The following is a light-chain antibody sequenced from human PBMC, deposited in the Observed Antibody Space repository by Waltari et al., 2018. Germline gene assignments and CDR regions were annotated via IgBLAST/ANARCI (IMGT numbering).Light chain of an antibody. Sequence: QSALTQPASVSGSPGQSITISCTGTSSDVGSYNYVSWYQQHPGKAPKLMIYDVSYRPSGVPNRFSGSKSGNTASLTISGLQAEDEADYYCSSYITTNTLELFGGGTSLTVL. CDR1: SSDVGSYNY. CDR2: DVS. V-gene: IGLV2-14*03. CDR3: SSYITTNTLEL. J-gene: IGLJ2*01.